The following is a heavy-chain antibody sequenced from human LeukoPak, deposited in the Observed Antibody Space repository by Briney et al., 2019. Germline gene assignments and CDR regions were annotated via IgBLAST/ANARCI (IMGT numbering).Heavy chain of an antibody. CDR1: GYSISSGYY. V-gene: IGHV4-38-2*01. CDR2: IYHSGST. J-gene: IGHJ4*02. D-gene: IGHD3-3*01. Sequence: PSETLSLTCAVSGYSISSGYYWGWIRQPPGKGLEWIGSIYHSGSTYYNPSLKSRVTISVDTSKNQFSLKLSSVTAADTAVYYCARRGSIFGVGVLDYWGRGTLVTVSS. CDR3: ARRGSIFGVGVLDY.